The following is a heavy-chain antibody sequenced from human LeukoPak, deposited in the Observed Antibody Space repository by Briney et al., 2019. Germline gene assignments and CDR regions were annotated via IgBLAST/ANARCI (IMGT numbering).Heavy chain of an antibody. Sequence: PSETLTLTCAVSGVSFNDYYWSWVRQTPGRGLEWIGEINHSGYTNDSPSLKSRVTLSIDTSRKQFSLNLRSVTVADTGIYYCTRMTTGHDYWGQGTLVTVSS. CDR2: INHSGYT. D-gene: IGHD4-17*01. V-gene: IGHV4-34*01. J-gene: IGHJ4*02. CDR3: TRMTTGHDY. CDR1: GVSFNDYY.